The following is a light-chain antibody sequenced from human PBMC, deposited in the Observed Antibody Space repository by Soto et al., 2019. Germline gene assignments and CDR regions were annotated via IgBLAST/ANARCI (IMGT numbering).Light chain of an antibody. Sequence: QSALTQPASVSGSPGQSITISCTGTSSDVGAYDFVSWYQQHPDKAPKLMIYEVIYRPSGVSNRFSGSKSVNTATLTISGLQAXXEGDXXCSSYTTSITRVFGTGTKVTVL. CDR3: SSYTTSITRV. V-gene: IGLV2-14*03. CDR1: SSDVGAYDF. CDR2: EVI. J-gene: IGLJ1*01.